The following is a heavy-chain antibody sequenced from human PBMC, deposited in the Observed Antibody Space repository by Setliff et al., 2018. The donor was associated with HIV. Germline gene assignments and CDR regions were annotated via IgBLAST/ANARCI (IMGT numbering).Heavy chain of an antibody. V-gene: IGHV4-34*01. CDR1: GGSFSDYY. CDR2: INDRGNT. Sequence: PSETLSLTCTVSGGSFSDYYWTWIRQPPNEGLEWIGEINDRGNTNYMPSLRSRVTISVDTSKNQFSLKLTSVTAADSAIYYCARGRHIEATIPLDHWGQGTLVTVS. J-gene: IGHJ4*02. D-gene: IGHD5-12*01. CDR3: ARGRHIEATIPLDH.